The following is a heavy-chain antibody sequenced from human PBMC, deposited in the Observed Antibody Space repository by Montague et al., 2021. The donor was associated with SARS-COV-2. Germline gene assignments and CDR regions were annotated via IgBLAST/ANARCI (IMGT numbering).Heavy chain of an antibody. CDR1: GGSISYGGYF. J-gene: IGHJ5*02. Sequence: TLSLTCTVSGGSISYGGYFWNWIRQYPGKGLEWIGYIYNSGNTSYSPSLRSRATISIDTSKNLFSLKLTSVTAADTAVYYCARTVLYSGYDYSWFDPWGQGTPVTVSS. CDR2: IYNSGNT. CDR3: ARTVLYSGYDYSWFDP. D-gene: IGHD5-12*01. V-gene: IGHV4-31*03.